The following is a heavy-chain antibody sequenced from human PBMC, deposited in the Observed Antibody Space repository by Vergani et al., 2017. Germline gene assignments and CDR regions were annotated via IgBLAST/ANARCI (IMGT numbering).Heavy chain of an antibody. J-gene: IGHJ5*02. CDR2: ISAYNGNT. Sequence: QVQLVQSGAEVKKPGASVKVSCKASGYTFTSYGISWVRQAPGQGLEWMGWISAYNGNTNYAQKLQGRVTMTTDTSTSTAYMELRSLRSDDTAVYYCAGDRVGNYYGSGSYYNRDWFDPWGQGTLVTVSS. CDR1: GYTFTSYG. V-gene: IGHV1-18*01. D-gene: IGHD3-10*01. CDR3: AGDRVGNYYGSGSYYNRDWFDP.